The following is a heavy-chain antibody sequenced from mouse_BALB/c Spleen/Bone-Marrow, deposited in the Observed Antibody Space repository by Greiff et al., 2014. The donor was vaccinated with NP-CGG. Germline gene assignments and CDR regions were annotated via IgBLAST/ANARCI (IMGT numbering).Heavy chain of an antibody. V-gene: IGHV1-63*02. D-gene: IGHD1-1*01. Sequence: VQLQQSGTELVRPGTSVKISCKTSGYTFTDYWLCWVKQRPGHGLEWTGDIYPGGEKFKGKATLTADTSSSTAYMQLSSLTSEDSAVYFCARIYGSSIYYAMDYWGQGTSVTVSS. CDR3: ARIYGSSIYYAMDY. CDR2: IYPGG. J-gene: IGHJ4*01. CDR1: GYTFTDYW.